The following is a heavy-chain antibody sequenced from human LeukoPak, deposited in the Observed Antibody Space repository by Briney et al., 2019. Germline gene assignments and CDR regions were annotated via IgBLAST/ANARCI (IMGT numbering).Heavy chain of an antibody. CDR1: GFTFSSYW. Sequence: PGGSLRLSCAASGFTFSSYWMSWVRQAPGKGLEWVANIKQDGSEKYYVDSVKGRFTISRDNAKNSLYLQMNSLRAEDTAVYYGARDVGQWLGSLGYFDYWGQGTLVTVSS. CDR2: IKQDGSEK. V-gene: IGHV3-7*01. CDR3: ARDVGQWLGSLGYFDY. J-gene: IGHJ4*02. D-gene: IGHD6-19*01.